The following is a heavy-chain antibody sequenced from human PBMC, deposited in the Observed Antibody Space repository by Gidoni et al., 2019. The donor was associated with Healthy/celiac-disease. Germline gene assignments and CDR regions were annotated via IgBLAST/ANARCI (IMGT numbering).Heavy chain of an antibody. CDR1: GFTFSSSS. D-gene: IGHD3-3*01. V-gene: IGHV3-21*01. CDR3: ARDSAQNYDFTS. CDR2: ISSSSSYI. J-gene: IGHJ5*02. Sequence: EVRMVGCGGGLVTPGGSLRLACAVSGFTFSSSSMNWVRQAPGKGLEWVCYISSSSSYISYADSGKGRFTISRDNAKNSLYLQMNSLRAEDTAVYYCARDSAQNYDFTSWGQGTLVTVSS.